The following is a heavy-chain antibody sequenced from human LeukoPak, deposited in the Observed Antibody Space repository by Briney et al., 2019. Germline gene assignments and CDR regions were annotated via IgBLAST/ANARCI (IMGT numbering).Heavy chain of an antibody. V-gene: IGHV3-30*02. CDR1: GFTFSSHG. D-gene: IGHD2-21*02. CDR3: AKVLDYCDGDTCYKSGMDS. J-gene: IGHJ4*02. Sequence: GGSLRLSCAASGFTFSSHGMHWGRQAPGKGLEWVAVIWYDGSNKYYADSVKGRFTISRNNSKNTVYLQMSSLGADDTAVYYCAKVLDYCDGDTCYKSGMDSWGQGTLVTVSS. CDR2: IWYDGSNK.